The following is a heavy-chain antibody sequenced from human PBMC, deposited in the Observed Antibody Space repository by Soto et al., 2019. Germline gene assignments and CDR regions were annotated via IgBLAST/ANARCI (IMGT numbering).Heavy chain of an antibody. Sequence: SETLSLTCTVSGGSINNYYWSWIRRSPGKGLEWIGYVYYSGTTNYNPTLKSRITILVDTSENQFSLKLTSVTAADTAVYYCARHTDDILTGNEALDIWGQGTVVTVSS. V-gene: IGHV4-59*08. CDR2: VYYSGTT. J-gene: IGHJ3*02. CDR1: GGSINNYY. CDR3: ARHTDDILTGNEALDI. D-gene: IGHD3-9*01.